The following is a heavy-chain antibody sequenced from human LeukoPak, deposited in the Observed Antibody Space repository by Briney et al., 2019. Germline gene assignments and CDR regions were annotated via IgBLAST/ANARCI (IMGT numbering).Heavy chain of an antibody. Sequence: PGGSLRLSCAASGFTFSSYGMHWVRQAPGKGLEWVAVIWYDGSNKYYADSVKGRFTISRDNSKNTLYLQMNSLRAEDTAVYYCAREVYDSSGPNWGQGTLVTVSS. D-gene: IGHD3-22*01. CDR1: GFTFSSYG. J-gene: IGHJ4*02. V-gene: IGHV3-33*01. CDR3: AREVYDSSGPN. CDR2: IWYDGSNK.